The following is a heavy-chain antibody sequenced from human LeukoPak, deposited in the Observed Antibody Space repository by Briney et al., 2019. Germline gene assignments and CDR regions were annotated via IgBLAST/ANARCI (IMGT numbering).Heavy chain of an antibody. Sequence: GASVKVSCKASGYTFTGYYMHWVRQAPGQGLEWMGWINPNSGGTNYAQKFQGRVTMTRDTSISTAYMELSRLRSDDTAVYYCAGQTLGSSGWSVPNAFDIWGQGTMVTVSS. CDR3: AGQTLGSSGWSVPNAFDI. CDR2: INPNSGGT. CDR1: GYTFTGYY. V-gene: IGHV1-2*02. D-gene: IGHD6-19*01. J-gene: IGHJ3*02.